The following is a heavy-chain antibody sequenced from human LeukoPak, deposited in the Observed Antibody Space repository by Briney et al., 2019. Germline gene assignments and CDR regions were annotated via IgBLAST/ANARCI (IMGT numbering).Heavy chain of an antibody. CDR3: ARDLDGWVVTEDYMDV. CDR2: ISSSSSYI. J-gene: IGHJ6*03. V-gene: IGHV3-21*01. CDR1: GFTFSSYS. D-gene: IGHD3-22*01. Sequence: GGSLRLSCAASGFTFSSYSMNWVRQAPGKGLEWVSSISSSSSYIYYADSVKGRFTISRDNAKNSLYLQMNSLRAEDTAVYYCARDLDGWVVTEDYMDVWGKGTTVTVSS.